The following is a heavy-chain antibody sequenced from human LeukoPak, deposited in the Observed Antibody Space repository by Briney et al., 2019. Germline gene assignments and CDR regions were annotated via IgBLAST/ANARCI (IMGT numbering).Heavy chain of an antibody. Sequence: GESLKISCKGSGYTFTASWIGWVRQASGQGLEWMGWMSPKSANTGYAQKFQGRVTITRDTSISTAYMELSSLTSEDTAVYYCARTPPGGLIDYWDQGTLVTVSS. CDR2: MSPKSANT. CDR1: GYTFTASW. CDR3: ARTPPGGLIDY. V-gene: IGHV1-8*03. D-gene: IGHD3-10*01. J-gene: IGHJ4*02.